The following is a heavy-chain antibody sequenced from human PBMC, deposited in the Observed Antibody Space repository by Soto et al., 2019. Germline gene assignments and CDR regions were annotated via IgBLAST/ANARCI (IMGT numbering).Heavy chain of an antibody. D-gene: IGHD3-22*01. CDR3: ARSYYDTTGFAVDP. Sequence: QTQLQESGPGLVKPSETLSLTCTVSGASVSTGYWSWLRQPPGKGLEWIGFMYFGGSFNYNPSLTSRVTISVDTSKNQFSLRVTSVTAADPAVYYCARSYYDTTGFAVDPWGQGTLVTVSS. V-gene: IGHV4-59*02. CDR1: GASVSTGY. CDR2: MYFGGSF. J-gene: IGHJ5*02.